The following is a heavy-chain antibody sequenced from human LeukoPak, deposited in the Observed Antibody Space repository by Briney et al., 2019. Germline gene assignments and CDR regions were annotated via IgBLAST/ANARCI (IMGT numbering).Heavy chain of an antibody. V-gene: IGHV3-48*03. Sequence: GGSLRLSCAASGFTFSSYEMNWVRQAPGKGREWVSYISSSGSTIYYADSVKGRFTISRDNAKNSLYLQMNSLRAEDTAVYYCAKEFRSSGWFTGTGYYFDYWGQGTLVTVSS. D-gene: IGHD6-19*01. CDR1: GFTFSSYE. J-gene: IGHJ4*02. CDR2: ISSSGSTI. CDR3: AKEFRSSGWFTGTGYYFDY.